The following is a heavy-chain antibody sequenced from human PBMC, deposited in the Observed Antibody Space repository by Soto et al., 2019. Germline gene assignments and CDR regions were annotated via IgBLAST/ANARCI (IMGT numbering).Heavy chain of an antibody. J-gene: IGHJ5*02. CDR1: GGSISSYY. CDR2: IYYSGST. Sequence: SETLSLTCTVSGGSISSYYWSWIRQPPGKGLEWIGYIYYSGSTNYNASLKGRVTISVDTSKNQFSLKLSSVTAADTAVYYCARLAIAGYSSGWYHPWGQGTLVTVSS. V-gene: IGHV4-59*08. D-gene: IGHD6-19*01. CDR3: ARLAIAGYSSGWYHP.